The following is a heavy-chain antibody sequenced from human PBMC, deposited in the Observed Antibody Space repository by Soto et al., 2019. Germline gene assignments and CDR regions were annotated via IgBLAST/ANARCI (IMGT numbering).Heavy chain of an antibody. D-gene: IGHD1-26*01. J-gene: IGHJ5*02. CDR2: IYPGDSDT. CDR3: ARHPELRAFPGAFDP. V-gene: IGHV5-51*01. Sequence: GETLKISCKGSGYSFTSYWIGWVRQMPGKGLEWMGIIYPGDSDTRYSPSFQGQVTISADKSISTAYLRWSSLKASDTAMYYCARHPELRAFPGAFDPWGQGTLVTVSS. CDR1: GYSFTSYW.